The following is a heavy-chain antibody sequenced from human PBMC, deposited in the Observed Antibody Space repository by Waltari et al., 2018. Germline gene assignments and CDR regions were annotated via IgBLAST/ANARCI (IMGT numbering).Heavy chain of an antibody. Sequence: QVQLQESGPGLVKPSETLSLTCAVSGYSISSGYYWGWIRRPPGKGLEVIGSILQSGSTYSNPSLKSRVTISIDTSKNQFSLKLSSVTAADPAVYYCARERIRGFGMVTYNWFDPWGQGTLVTVSS. J-gene: IGHJ5*02. V-gene: IGHV4-38-2*02. CDR2: ILQSGST. D-gene: IGHD3-3*01. CDR3: ARERIRGFGMVTYNWFDP. CDR1: GYSISSGYY.